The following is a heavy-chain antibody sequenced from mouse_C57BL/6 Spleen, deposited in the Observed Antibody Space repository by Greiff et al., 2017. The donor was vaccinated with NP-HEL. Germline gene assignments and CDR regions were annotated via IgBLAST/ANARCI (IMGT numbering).Heavy chain of an antibody. Sequence: EVHLVESGPGLVKPSQSLSLTCSVTGYSITSGYYWNWIRQFPGNNLEWMGYISYDGSNNYNPSLKNRISITRDTSKNQFFLKLNSVTTEDTATYYCASAYGRSFDYWGQGTTLTVSS. CDR1: GYSITSGYY. D-gene: IGHD1-1*01. CDR2: ISYDGSN. V-gene: IGHV3-6*01. CDR3: ASAYGRSFDY. J-gene: IGHJ2*01.